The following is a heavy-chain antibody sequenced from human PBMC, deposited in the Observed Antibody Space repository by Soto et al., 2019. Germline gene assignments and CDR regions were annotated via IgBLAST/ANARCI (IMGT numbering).Heavy chain of an antibody. V-gene: IGHV3-30*18. J-gene: IGHJ6*02. D-gene: IGHD4-17*01. CDR3: AKGRTVTNRDYYYGMDV. Sequence: GSLRLSCAASGFTFSSCGMHWVRQAPGKWLEWVAVISYDGSNKYYADSVKGRFTISRDNSKNTLYLQMNSLRAEDTAVYYCAKGRTVTNRDYYYGMDVWGQGTTVTVSS. CDR1: GFTFSSCG. CDR2: ISYDGSNK.